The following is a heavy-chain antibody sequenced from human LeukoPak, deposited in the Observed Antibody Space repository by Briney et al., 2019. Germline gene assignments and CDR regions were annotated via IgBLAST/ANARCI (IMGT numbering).Heavy chain of an antibody. CDR1: GGSISSYY. Sequence: PSETLSLTCTVSGGSISSYYWSWIRQPPGKGPEWIGYIYYSGSTNYNPSVKSRVTISVDTSRNQLSLKLTSVTAADTAVYYCARGARVTPFDYWGQGTLVTVSS. CDR3: ARGARVTPFDY. D-gene: IGHD2-21*02. V-gene: IGHV4-59*01. J-gene: IGHJ4*02. CDR2: IYYSGST.